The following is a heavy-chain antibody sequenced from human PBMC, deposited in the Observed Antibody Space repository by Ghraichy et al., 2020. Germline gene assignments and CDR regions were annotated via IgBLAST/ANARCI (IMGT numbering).Heavy chain of an antibody. CDR3: ARGVYNDGSNPMDY. J-gene: IGHJ4*02. CDR2: IKHDESEK. D-gene: IGHD5-18*01. CDR1: GFIFSSYY. Sequence: GGSLRLSCAASGFIFSSYYMTWVRQAPGKGLEWVANIKHDESEKYYVDSVKGRFTISRDNAKNSLFLQMNSLRPDDTAVYYCARGVYNDGSNPMDYWGQGTLVIVSS. V-gene: IGHV3-7*04.